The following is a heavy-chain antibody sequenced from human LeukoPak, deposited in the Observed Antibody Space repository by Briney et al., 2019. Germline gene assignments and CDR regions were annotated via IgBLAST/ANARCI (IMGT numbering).Heavy chain of an antibody. CDR1: GYTFTSYD. V-gene: IGHV1-8*01. CDR2: MNPNSGNT. D-gene: IGHD3-10*01. CDR3: ARGIYGSGSYYYYYYYGMDV. J-gene: IGHJ6*02. Sequence: ASVKVSCKASGYTFTSYDINWVRQATGQGLEWMGWMNPNSGNTGYAQEFQGRVTMTRNTSISTAYMELSSLRSEDTAVYYCARGIYGSGSYYYYYYYGMDVWGQGTTVTVSS.